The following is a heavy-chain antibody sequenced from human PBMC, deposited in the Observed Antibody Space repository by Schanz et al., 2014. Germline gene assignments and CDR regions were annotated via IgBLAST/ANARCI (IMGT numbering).Heavy chain of an antibody. J-gene: IGHJ6*03. D-gene: IGHD4-17*01. CDR3: ARDGDRFYHNYYMDV. V-gene: IGHV3-13*01. Sequence: EVQLVESGGGLVQPGGSLRLSCAASGFTLSNSDMHWVRQGTGKGLEWVSTIGYLGDTYYPDSVKGRFTISRDNAKNSLYLQMNSLRAEDTAVYYCARDGDRFYHNYYMDVWGQGTSVTVSS. CDR1: GFTLSNSD. CDR2: IGYLGDT.